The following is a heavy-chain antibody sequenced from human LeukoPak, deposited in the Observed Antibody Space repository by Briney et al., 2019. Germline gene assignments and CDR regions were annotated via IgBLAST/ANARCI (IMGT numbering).Heavy chain of an antibody. V-gene: IGHV3-7*01. D-gene: IGHD3-3*01. Sequence: GGSLRLSCAASGFTFSSYWMSWVRQAPGKGLEWVANIKQDGSEKYYVDSVKGRFTISRDNAKNSLHLQMNSLRAEDTAVYYCARGKAYDFWSGYANYYYYYGMDVWGQGTTVTVSS. CDR2: IKQDGSEK. CDR3: ARGKAYDFWSGYANYYYYYGMDV. CDR1: GFTFSSYW. J-gene: IGHJ6*02.